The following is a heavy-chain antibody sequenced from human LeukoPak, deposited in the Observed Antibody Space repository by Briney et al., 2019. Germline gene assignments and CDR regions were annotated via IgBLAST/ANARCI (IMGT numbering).Heavy chain of an antibody. CDR2: ISAYNGNT. Sequence: GASVTVSCKASGYTFTSYGISWVRQAPGQGLEWMGWISAYNGNTNYAQKLQGRVTMTTDTSTSTAYMELRSLRSDDTAVYYCARDIALLLGIAVAGPFDYWGQGTLVTVSS. D-gene: IGHD6-19*01. V-gene: IGHV1-18*01. J-gene: IGHJ4*02. CDR1: GYTFTSYG. CDR3: ARDIALLLGIAVAGPFDY.